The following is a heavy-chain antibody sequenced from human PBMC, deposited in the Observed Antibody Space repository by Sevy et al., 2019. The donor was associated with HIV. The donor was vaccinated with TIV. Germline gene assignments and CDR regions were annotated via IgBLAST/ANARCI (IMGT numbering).Heavy chain of an antibody. J-gene: IGHJ4*02. CDR3: TTGAYYYDSGGYRGFDY. V-gene: IGHV3-15*01. CDR1: GFNFNNAW. CDR2: IKSKTDGWTT. Sequence: GGSLRLSCAASGFNFNNAWMSWVRQAPGKGLEWVGRIKSKTDGWTTDYAAPVKGRFTISRDDSKYTLYLQMNSLKTEDTAVYYCTTGAYYYDSGGYRGFDYWGQGTLVTVSS. D-gene: IGHD3-22*01.